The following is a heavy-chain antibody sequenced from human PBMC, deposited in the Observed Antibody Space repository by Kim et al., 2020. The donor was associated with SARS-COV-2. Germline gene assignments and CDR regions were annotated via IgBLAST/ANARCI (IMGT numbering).Heavy chain of an antibody. J-gene: IGHJ4*02. V-gene: IGHV1-8*01. CDR2: MNPNSGNT. CDR3: ARGYKNYYGSGSSLAY. D-gene: IGHD3-10*01. Sequence: ASVKVSCKASGYTFTSYDINWVRQATGQGLEWMGWMNPNSGNTGYAQKFQGRVTMTRNTSISTAYMELSSLRSEDTAVYYCARGYKNYYGSGSSLAYWGQGTLVTVSS. CDR1: GYTFTSYD.